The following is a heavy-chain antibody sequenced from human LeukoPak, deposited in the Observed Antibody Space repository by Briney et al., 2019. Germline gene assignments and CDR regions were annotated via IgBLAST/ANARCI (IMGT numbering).Heavy chain of an antibody. V-gene: IGHV4-61*02. CDR1: GGSISSGSYY. J-gene: IGHJ5*02. Sequence: PSETLSLTCTVSGGSISSGSYYWSWIRQPAGKGLEWIGRIYTSGSTNYNPPLKSRVTISVDTSKNQFSLKLSSVTAADTAVYYCASVRGYSSGWYASGFDPWGQGTLVTVSS. D-gene: IGHD6-19*01. CDR3: ASVRGYSSGWYASGFDP. CDR2: IYTSGST.